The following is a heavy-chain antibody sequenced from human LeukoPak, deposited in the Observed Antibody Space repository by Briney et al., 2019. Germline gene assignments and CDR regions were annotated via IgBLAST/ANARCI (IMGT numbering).Heavy chain of an antibody. J-gene: IGHJ4*02. Sequence: PSETLSLTCVVSGGSVSGYYWGWVRQPPGRGLEWIGYVYYSGSTNYNPSFKSRITISVDTSRNQFSLQLSSVTAADTAVYYCARIHRYCSGGACYVLDNWGQGALVAVSS. CDR2: VYYSGST. V-gene: IGHV4-59*02. D-gene: IGHD2-15*01. CDR3: ARIHRYCSGGACYVLDN. CDR1: GGSVSGYY.